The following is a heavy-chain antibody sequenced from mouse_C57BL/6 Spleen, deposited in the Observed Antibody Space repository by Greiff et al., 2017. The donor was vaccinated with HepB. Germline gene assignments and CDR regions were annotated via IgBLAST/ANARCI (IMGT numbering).Heavy chain of an antibody. CDR1: GFNIKDYY. J-gene: IGHJ3*01. CDR3: ARSGGYDDPAWFAY. Sequence: VQLKQSGAELVKPGASFNFSCPASGFNIKDYYMPWVKQRTEQGLGWIGRIDPEDGETKYAPKFQGKATITADTSSNTAYLQLSSLTSEDTAVYYCARSGGYDDPAWFAYWGQGTLVTVSA. V-gene: IGHV14-2*01. D-gene: IGHD2-2*01. CDR2: IDPEDGET.